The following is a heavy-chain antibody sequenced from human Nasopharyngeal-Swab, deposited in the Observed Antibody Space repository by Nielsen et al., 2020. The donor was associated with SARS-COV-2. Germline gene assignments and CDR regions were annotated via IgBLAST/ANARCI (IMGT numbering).Heavy chain of an antibody. CDR3: ARDAVGATIGFFYY. D-gene: IGHD1-26*01. Sequence: WVRQAPGQGLEWMGWINTNTGNPTYAQGFTGRFVFSLDTSVSTVYLQISSLKAEDTAVYYCARDAVGATIGFFYYWGQGTLVTVSS. J-gene: IGHJ4*02. CDR2: INTNTGNP. V-gene: IGHV7-4-1*02.